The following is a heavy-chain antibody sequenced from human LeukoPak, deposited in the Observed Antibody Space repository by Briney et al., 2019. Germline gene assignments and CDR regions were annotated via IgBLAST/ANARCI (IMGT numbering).Heavy chain of an antibody. D-gene: IGHD1-7*01. CDR3: ARVGDNWNYHFDY. V-gene: IGHV4-30-2*01. Sequence: SETLSLTCAVSGGSISSGGYSGSWIRQPPGKGLEWIGYIYHSGSTYYNPSLKSRVTISVDRSKNQFSLKLSSVTAADTAVYYCARVGDNWNYHFDYWGQGTLVTVSS. CDR1: GGSISSGGYS. J-gene: IGHJ4*02. CDR2: IYHSGST.